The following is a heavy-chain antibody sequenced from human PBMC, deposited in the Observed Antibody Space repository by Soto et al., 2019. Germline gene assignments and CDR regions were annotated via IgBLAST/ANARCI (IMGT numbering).Heavy chain of an antibody. D-gene: IGHD3-16*01. CDR3: ESDGALGDNYYYYGMDV. CDR1: GYTFTSYG. Sequence: ASVKVSCKASGYTFTSYGISWVRQAPGQGLEWMGWISAYNGNTNYAQKLQGRVTMTTDTSTSTAYMELRSLRSDDTAVYYCESDGALGDNYYYYGMDVWGLGTTVTVSS. V-gene: IGHV1-18*01. CDR2: ISAYNGNT. J-gene: IGHJ6*02.